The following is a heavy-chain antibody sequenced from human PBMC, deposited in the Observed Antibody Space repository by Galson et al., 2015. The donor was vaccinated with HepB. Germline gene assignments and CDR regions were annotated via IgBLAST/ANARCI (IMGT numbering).Heavy chain of an antibody. CDR2: ISGGGDRT. J-gene: IGHJ6*02. CDR1: GFTFSTHA. CDR3: AKGRRGDYYYYGLDV. V-gene: IGHV3-23*01. Sequence: SLRLSCAASGFTFSTHAMSWVRQVPGRGLEWVSTISGGGDRTYYADSVKGRFTIFRANSKNTLYLQMNSLRVEDTAVYYCAKGRRGDYYYYGLDVWGQGTLVTVSS. D-gene: IGHD4-17*01.